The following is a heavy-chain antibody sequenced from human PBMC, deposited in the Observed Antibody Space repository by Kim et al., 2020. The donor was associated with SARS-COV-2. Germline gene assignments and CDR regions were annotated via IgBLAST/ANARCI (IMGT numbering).Heavy chain of an antibody. D-gene: IGHD7-27*01. V-gene: IGHV3-30*01. J-gene: IGHJ4*02. Sequence: YYAASVKGRLTISRDNSKNTLYLQMNSLRAEDTAVYYCARSPIAGDLNYWGQGTLVTVSS. CDR3: ARSPIAGDLNY.